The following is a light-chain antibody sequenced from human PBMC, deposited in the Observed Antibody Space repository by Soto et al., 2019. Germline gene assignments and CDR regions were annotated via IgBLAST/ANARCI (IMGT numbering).Light chain of an antibody. Sequence: DIHMTQSPSTLSGSVGDRVTITCRASQTISSWLAWYQQKPGKAPKLLIYKASTLKSGVPSRFSGSGSGTEFTLTISNLQPDDFATYYCQQYNSLWTFGQGTKVE. CDR2: KAS. CDR3: QQYNSLWT. J-gene: IGKJ1*01. V-gene: IGKV1-5*03. CDR1: QTISSW.